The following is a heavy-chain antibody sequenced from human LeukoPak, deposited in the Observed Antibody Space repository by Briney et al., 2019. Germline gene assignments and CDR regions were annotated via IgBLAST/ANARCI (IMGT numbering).Heavy chain of an antibody. CDR2: IRYDGTNK. Sequence: PGGSLRLSCAASGFTLSAYGMHWVRQAPGKGLEWVAFIRYDGTNKYYADSVKGRFTISRDNSKNTLYVQMNSLRVEDTAVYYCARDPSIVGATPFFGYWGQGTLVTVSS. J-gene: IGHJ4*02. CDR3: ARDPSIVGATPFFGY. D-gene: IGHD1-26*01. V-gene: IGHV3-30*02. CDR1: GFTLSAYG.